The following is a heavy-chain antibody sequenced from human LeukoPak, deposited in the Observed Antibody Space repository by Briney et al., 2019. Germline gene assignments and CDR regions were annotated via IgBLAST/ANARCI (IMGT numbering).Heavy chain of an antibody. V-gene: IGHV3-23*01. CDR3: ARVVGSTSPMDY. CDR2: ISGSGGST. CDR1: GFTFSSYA. D-gene: IGHD2-2*01. J-gene: IGHJ4*02. Sequence: GGSLRLSCAASGFTFSSYAMSWVRQAPGKGLEWVSAISGSGGSTYYADSVKGRFTISRDNAKNSLYLQMNSLRAEDTAVYYCARVVGSTSPMDYWGQGTLVTVSS.